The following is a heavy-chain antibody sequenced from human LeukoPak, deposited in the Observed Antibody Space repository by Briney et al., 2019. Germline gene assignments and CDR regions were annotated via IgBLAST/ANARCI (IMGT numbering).Heavy chain of an antibody. CDR3: AKTGRGTTTFHYFDY. Sequence: GGSLRLSCVASGFTFSSYAMSWVRQAPGKELEWVSVIRGSGGSTYHADSVKGRFTISRDNSKNTLFLQMNSLRAEDTAVYYCAKTGRGTTTFHYFDYWGQGTLVTVSS. J-gene: IGHJ4*02. D-gene: IGHD1-26*01. CDR2: IRGSGGST. V-gene: IGHV3-23*01. CDR1: GFTFSSYA.